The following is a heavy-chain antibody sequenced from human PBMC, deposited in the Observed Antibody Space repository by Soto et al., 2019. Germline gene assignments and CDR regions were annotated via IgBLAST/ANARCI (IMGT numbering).Heavy chain of an antibody. CDR1: GYSFTSYW. CDR2: IYPGDSDT. Sequence: GESLKISCKGSGYSFTSYWIGWARQMPGKGLGWMGIIYPGDSDTRYSPSFQGQVTISADKSISTAYLQWSSLKASDTAMYYCARPSQDYYDSSGYHISLDAFDIWGQGTMVTVSS. J-gene: IGHJ3*02. V-gene: IGHV5-51*01. CDR3: ARPSQDYYDSSGYHISLDAFDI. D-gene: IGHD3-22*01.